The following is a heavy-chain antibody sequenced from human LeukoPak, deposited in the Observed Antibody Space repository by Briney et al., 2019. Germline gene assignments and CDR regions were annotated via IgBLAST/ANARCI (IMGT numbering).Heavy chain of an antibody. CDR3: TRDRNFFDY. V-gene: IGHV1-18*04. J-gene: IGHJ4*02. Sequence: ASVKVSCKVSGYTFDSYGISWVRQAPGQGLEWLGWISVYNGKTNHTEKFQGRATMSTDSSTTTVFLEVKSLRLDDTAVYYCTRDRNFFDYWGQGTLVIVSS. CDR2: ISVYNGKT. CDR1: GYTFDSYG.